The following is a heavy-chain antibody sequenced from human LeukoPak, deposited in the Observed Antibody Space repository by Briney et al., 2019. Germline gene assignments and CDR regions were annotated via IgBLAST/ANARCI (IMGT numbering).Heavy chain of an antibody. CDR1: GYTFTSYG. J-gene: IGHJ3*02. CDR2: INPSGGST. D-gene: IGHD3-22*01. CDR3: ARGASAVVVITTMDDAFDI. Sequence: ASVKVSCKASGYTFTSYGISWVRQAPGQGLEWMGIINPSGGSTSYAQKFQGRVTMTRDMSTSTVYMELSSLRSEDTAVYYCARGASAVVVITTMDDAFDIWGQGTMVTVSS. V-gene: IGHV1-46*01.